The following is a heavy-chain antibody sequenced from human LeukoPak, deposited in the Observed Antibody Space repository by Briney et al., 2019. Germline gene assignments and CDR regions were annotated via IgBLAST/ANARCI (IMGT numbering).Heavy chain of an antibody. V-gene: IGHV4-30-2*01. Sequence: PSETLSLTCTVSGGSISSGGYYWSWIRQPPGKGLEWIGYIYHSGSTYYNPSLKSRVTISVDRSKNQFSLKLSSVTAADTAVYYCARDPGPIGPRGIDYWGQGTLVTVSS. CDR3: ARDPGPIGPRGIDY. CDR1: GGSISSGGYY. CDR2: IYHSGST. J-gene: IGHJ4*02. D-gene: IGHD3-16*01.